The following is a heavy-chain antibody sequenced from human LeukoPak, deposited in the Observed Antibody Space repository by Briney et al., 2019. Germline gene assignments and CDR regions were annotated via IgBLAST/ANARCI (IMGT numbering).Heavy chain of an antibody. CDR2: IYSGGST. Sequence: PGGSLRLSCAASGFTVSSNYMSWVRQAPGKGLEWVSVIYSGGSTYYADSVKGRFTISRDNSKNTLYLQMNSLRAEDTAVYYCARPRYGSGSNNAFDIWGQGTMVTVSS. D-gene: IGHD3-10*01. CDR1: GFTVSSNY. V-gene: IGHV3-53*01. J-gene: IGHJ3*02. CDR3: ARPRYGSGSNNAFDI.